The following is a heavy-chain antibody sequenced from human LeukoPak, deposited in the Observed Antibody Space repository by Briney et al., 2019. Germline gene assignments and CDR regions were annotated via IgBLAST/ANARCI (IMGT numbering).Heavy chain of an antibody. Sequence: SETLSLTCTVSGGSINSGGYYWGWIRQPPGKGLEWIGSIYYSGSTYYNPSLKSRVTISADTSRKQFSLKLSSVIAADTAVYYCARAYDFWSGYYHRGFDYWGQGTLVTVSS. CDR2: IYYSGST. CDR3: ARAYDFWSGYYHRGFDY. D-gene: IGHD3-3*01. CDR1: GGSINSGGYY. V-gene: IGHV4-39*01. J-gene: IGHJ4*02.